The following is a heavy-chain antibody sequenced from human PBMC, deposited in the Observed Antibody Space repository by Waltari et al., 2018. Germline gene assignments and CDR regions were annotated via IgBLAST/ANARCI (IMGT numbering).Heavy chain of an antibody. CDR2: INSGGDT. V-gene: IGHV3-53*01. CDR1: GFTVSSHY. J-gene: IGHJ2*01. Sequence: EVQLVESGGGWIQPGGSLRLSCAASGFTVSSHYMNWARQAPGKGLEWVSVINSGGDTHDADCVKGRFTISRDNSKNTVYLQMNTLRAEDTALYDFTRDVTGYYYFDLWGRGTLVTVSS. CDR3: TRDVTGYYYFDL.